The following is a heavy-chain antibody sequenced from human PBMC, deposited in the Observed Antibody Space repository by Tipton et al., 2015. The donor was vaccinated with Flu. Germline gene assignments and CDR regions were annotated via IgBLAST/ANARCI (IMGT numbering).Heavy chain of an antibody. J-gene: IGHJ6*02. CDR1: GYTFTSYG. D-gene: IGHD3-16*02. CDR3: ARARPMDYDYIWGSYRPSMDV. Sequence: QVQLVQSGAEVKKPGASVKVSCKASGYTFTSYGISWVRQAPGQGLEWMGWISAYNGNTNYAQKLQGRVTMTTDTSTSTAYMELRSLRSDDTAVYYCARARPMDYDYIWGSYRPSMDVWGQGTTVTVSS. CDR2: ISAYNGNT. V-gene: IGHV1-18*01.